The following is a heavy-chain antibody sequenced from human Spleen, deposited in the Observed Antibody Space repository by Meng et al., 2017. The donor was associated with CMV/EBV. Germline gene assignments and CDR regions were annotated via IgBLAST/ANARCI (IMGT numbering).Heavy chain of an antibody. V-gene: IGHV1-69*05. CDR1: GGTLRNYD. J-gene: IGHJ4*02. Sequence: KASGGTLRNYDISWVRQGRGKGLEWMGGIIPIFGTANYAQKFQGRVTITTDESTSTAYMELSSLRSEDTAVYYCALYSSGYYGLGYWGQGTLVTVSS. CDR3: ALYSSGYYGLGY. D-gene: IGHD3-22*01. CDR2: IIPIFGTA.